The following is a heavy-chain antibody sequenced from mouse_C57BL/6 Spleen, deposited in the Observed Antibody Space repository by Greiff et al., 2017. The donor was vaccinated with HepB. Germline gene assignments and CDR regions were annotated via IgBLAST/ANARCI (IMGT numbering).Heavy chain of an antibody. Sequence: VQGVESGPELVKPGASVKISCKASGYAFSSSWMNWVKQRPGKGLEWIGRIYPGDGDTNYNGKFKGKATLTADKSSSTAYMQLSSLTSEDSAVYFCAREVGYPYYFDYWGQGTTLTVSS. CDR2: IYPGDGDT. CDR1: GYAFSSSW. J-gene: IGHJ2*01. CDR3: AREVGYPYYFDY. D-gene: IGHD2-2*01. V-gene: IGHV1-82*01.